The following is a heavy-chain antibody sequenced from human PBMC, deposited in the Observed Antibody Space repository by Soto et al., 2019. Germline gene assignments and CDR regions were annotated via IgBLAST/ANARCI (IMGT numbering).Heavy chain of an antibody. D-gene: IGHD5-18*01. CDR3: ARGSKPDTAMVG. CDR1: GGTFSIYA. J-gene: IGHJ4*02. V-gene: IGHV1-69*13. CDR2: IIPIFGTA. Sequence: SVKVSCKASGGTFSIYAISCVRQAPVQGLEWMGGIIPIFGTANYAQKFQGRVTITADESTSTAYMELSSLRSEDTAVYYCARGSKPDTAMVGWGQGTLVTVSS.